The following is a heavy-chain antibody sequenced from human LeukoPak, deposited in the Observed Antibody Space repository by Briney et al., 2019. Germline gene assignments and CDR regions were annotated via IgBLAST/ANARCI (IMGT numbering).Heavy chain of an antibody. CDR2: INPNGGST. J-gene: IGHJ4*02. Sequence: GASVKVSCKASGYTFTNYYIHWVRQAPGQGLEWVGLINPNGGSTGYAQRFQGRVTVTTDTSTSTVYMELSSLRSGDTAMYYCARDWTHYYESSGYYSRWEYWGQGTLVTVSS. CDR1: GYTFTNYY. CDR3: ARDWTHYYESSGYYSRWEY. D-gene: IGHD3-22*01. V-gene: IGHV1-46*01.